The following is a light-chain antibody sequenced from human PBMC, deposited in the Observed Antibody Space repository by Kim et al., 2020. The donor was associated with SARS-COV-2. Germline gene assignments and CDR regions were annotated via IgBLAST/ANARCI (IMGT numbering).Light chain of an antibody. Sequence: GQSITISCTGTGSDVDSYNYVSWYQQHPGKAPKLMIYDVNNRPSGVSDRFSGLKSGNTASLTISGLQAEDEADYYCSSYTDSGTVIFGGGTQLTVL. CDR3: SSYTDSGTVI. V-gene: IGLV2-14*04. CDR1: GSDVDSYNY. J-gene: IGLJ2*01. CDR2: DVN.